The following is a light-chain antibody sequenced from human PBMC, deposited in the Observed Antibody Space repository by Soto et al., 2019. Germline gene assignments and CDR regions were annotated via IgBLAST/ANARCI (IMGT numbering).Light chain of an antibody. Sequence: DIQMSQSPSTLAASVGYRLTLACRASQSISVWLAWYQQKMGKAPKLLVYQASSLESGVPSRFSGSGSGTEFTLTISSLQPEDVATYYCQQYSTYPLTFGGGTKVDIK. CDR3: QQYSTYPLT. J-gene: IGKJ4*01. V-gene: IGKV1-5*03. CDR2: QAS. CDR1: QSISVW.